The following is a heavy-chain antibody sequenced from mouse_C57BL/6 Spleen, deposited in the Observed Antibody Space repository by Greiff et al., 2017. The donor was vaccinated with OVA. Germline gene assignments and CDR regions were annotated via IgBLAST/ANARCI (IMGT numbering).Heavy chain of an antibody. J-gene: IGHJ4*01. V-gene: IGHV1-50*01. CDR3: AGGYPRAMDY. CDR2: IDPSDSYT. Sequence: QVQLQQPGAELVKPGASVKLSCKASGYTFTSYWMQWVKQRPGQGLEWIGEIDPSDSYTNYNQKFKGKATLTVDTSSSTAYMQLSSLTSEDSAVYYCAGGYPRAMDYWGQGTSVTVSS. D-gene: IGHD2-2*01. CDR1: GYTFTSYW.